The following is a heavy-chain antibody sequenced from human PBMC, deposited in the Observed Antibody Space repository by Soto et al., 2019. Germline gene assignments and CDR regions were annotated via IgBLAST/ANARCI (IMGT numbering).Heavy chain of an antibody. J-gene: IGHJ4*02. D-gene: IGHD2-15*01. CDR2: IRSKANSYAT. CDR1: GFTFSGSA. CDR3: TSLHSYCSGGSCYWDY. Sequence: GGSLRLSCAASGFTFSGSAMHWVRQASGKGLEWVGRIRSKANSYATAYAASVKGRFTISRDDSKNTAYLQMSSLKTEDTAVYYCTSLHSYCSGGSCYWDYWGQGTLVTVSS. V-gene: IGHV3-73*01.